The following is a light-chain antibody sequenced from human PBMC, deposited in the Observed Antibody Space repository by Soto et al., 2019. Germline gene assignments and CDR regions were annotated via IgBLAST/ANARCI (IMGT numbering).Light chain of an antibody. CDR2: GAS. J-gene: IGKJ1*01. CDR1: QSVSSSY. V-gene: IGKV3-20*01. CDR3: QQYNNWPSWT. Sequence: EIVLTQSPGTLSLSPGERATLSCRASQSVSSSYLAWYQQKPGQAPRLLIYGASSRATGIPDRFSGSGSGTEFTLTNRSLRSEDFAVYYCQQYNNWPSWTFGQGTKGDIK.